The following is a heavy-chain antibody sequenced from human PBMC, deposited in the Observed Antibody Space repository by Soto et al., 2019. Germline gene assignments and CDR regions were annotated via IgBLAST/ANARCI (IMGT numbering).Heavy chain of an antibody. D-gene: IGHD2-15*01. CDR1: SFTFGDSY. J-gene: IGHJ5*02. Sequence: GGSLRLSCAGSSFTFGDSYMSWIRQAPGKGLEWLSYISPGSRYPAYADSVKGRFTISRDNAKRSLYLQMMSLTAEDTAIYYCVRGGGGGLFDPWGQGTMVTVSS. CDR3: VRGGGGGLFDP. CDR2: ISPGSRYP. V-gene: IGHV3-11*06.